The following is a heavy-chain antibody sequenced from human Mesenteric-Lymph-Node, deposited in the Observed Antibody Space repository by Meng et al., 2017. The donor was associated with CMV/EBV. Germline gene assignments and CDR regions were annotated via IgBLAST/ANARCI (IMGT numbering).Heavy chain of an antibody. V-gene: IGHV1-69*05. CDR1: GGTFSSYA. J-gene: IGHJ6*02. Sequence: SVKVSCKASGGTFSSYAFSWVRQAPGQGLEWMGGIIPIFHTTNYAQMFRGRVTITTDESTDTAYMELTRLTSDDTAVYYCARTAVSYPPGYQLQYQGLDVWGQGTTVT. CDR3: ARTAVSYPPGYQLQYQGLDV. D-gene: IGHD2-2*02. CDR2: IIPIFHTT.